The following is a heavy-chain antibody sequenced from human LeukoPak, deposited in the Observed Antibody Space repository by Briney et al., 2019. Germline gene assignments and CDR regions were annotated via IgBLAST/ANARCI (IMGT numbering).Heavy chain of an antibody. V-gene: IGHV3-30-3*01. CDR1: GLTFISYA. CDR3: ARWGAIVGATYYFDY. J-gene: IGHJ4*02. D-gene: IGHD1-26*01. CDR2: ISYDGSNK. Sequence: GGSLRLSCAASGLTFISYAMHWVRQAPGKGLEWVAVISYDGSNKYYADSVKGRFTISRDNSKNTLYLQMNSLRAEDTAVYYCARWGAIVGATYYFDYWGQGTLVTVSS.